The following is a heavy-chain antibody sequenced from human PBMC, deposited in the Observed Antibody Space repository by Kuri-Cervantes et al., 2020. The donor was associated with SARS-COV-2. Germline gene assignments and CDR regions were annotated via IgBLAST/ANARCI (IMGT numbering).Heavy chain of an antibody. J-gene: IGHJ6*03. D-gene: IGHD3-16*01. Sequence: GESLKISCAASGFTFSTYSMTWVRQAPGKGMEWVSSSSSSSSQRYYVDSVKGRFTISRDNAKNSLYLQMNSLRAEDTAVYYCASLLSGGGAHLYYFYMDAWGKGTSVTVSS. CDR2: SSSSSSQR. CDR3: ASLLSGGGAHLYYFYMDA. CDR1: GFTFSTYS. V-gene: IGHV3-21*01.